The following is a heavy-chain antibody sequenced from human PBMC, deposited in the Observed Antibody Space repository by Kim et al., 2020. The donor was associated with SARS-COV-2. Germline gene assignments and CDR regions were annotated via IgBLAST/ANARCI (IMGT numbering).Heavy chain of an antibody. V-gene: IGHV4-31*03. D-gene: IGHD6-6*01. Sequence: SETLSLTCTVSGGSISSGGYYWSWIRQHPGKGLEWIGYIYYSGSTYYNPSLKSRVTISVDTSKNQFSLKLSSVTAADTAVYYCARDKATIAARPGASYYGMDVWGQGTTVTVSS. CDR3: ARDKATIAARPGASYYGMDV. CDR2: IYYSGST. CDR1: GGSISSGGYY. J-gene: IGHJ6*02.